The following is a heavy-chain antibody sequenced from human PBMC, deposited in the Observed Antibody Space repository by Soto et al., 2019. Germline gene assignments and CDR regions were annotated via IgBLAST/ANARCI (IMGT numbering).Heavy chain of an antibody. CDR2: IYYSGST. V-gene: IGHV4-59*01. Sequence: QVQLQESGPGLVKPSETLSLTCTVSGGSISSYYWSWIRQPPGKGLEWIGYIYYSGSTNYNPSLKSRVTISVDTSKNQFSLKLSSVTAADTAVYYCARDRGRYYGLDYWGQGTLVTVSS. J-gene: IGHJ4*02. D-gene: IGHD3-10*01. CDR3: ARDRGRYYGLDY. CDR1: GGSISSYY.